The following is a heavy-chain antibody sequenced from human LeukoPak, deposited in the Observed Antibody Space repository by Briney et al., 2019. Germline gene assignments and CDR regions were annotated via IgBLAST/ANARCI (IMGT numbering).Heavy chain of an antibody. D-gene: IGHD6-6*01. Sequence: GGSLRLSCAASGSTFSSYAMSWVRQAPGKGLEWVSAISGSGGSTYYADSVKGRFTSSRDNSKNTLDLQMNSLRAEDTAVYYCAKTRYSSSSLYYFDYWGQGTLVTVSS. CDR1: GSTFSSYA. V-gene: IGHV3-23*01. CDR3: AKTRYSSSSLYYFDY. J-gene: IGHJ4*02. CDR2: ISGSGGST.